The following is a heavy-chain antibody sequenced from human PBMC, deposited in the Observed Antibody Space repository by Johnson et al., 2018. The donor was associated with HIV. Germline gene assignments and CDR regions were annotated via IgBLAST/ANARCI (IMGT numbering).Heavy chain of an antibody. CDR2: IRGSGDST. CDR1: GITVSSNY. Sequence: DVQLVESGGGLVQPGWSLRLSCVASGITVSSNYMSWVRQAPGKGLEWVSAIRGSGDSTYYADSVKDRFTISRDNSKNSLYLQMNSLRTEDTALYYCAKDQEWLQLNWGSQDIWGQGTMVTVSS. D-gene: IGHD5-24*01. J-gene: IGHJ3*02. CDR3: AKDQEWLQLNWGSQDI. V-gene: IGHV3-23*04.